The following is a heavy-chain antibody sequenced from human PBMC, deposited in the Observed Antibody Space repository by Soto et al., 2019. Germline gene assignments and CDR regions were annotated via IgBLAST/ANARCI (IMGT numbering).Heavy chain of an antibody. V-gene: IGHV3-30*03. CDR1: DFDFSSYG. Sequence: PGGSLRLSCAASDFDFSSYGIHWVRQAPGKGLEWVAASSYDGRETFYADSAKGRLTVSKEMSKNTAFLQMNALRHEDTAVYFCARDSGWPILNFDNWGQGTPVTVS. CDR3: ARDSGWPILNFDN. D-gene: IGHD3-10*01. J-gene: IGHJ4*02. CDR2: SSYDGRET.